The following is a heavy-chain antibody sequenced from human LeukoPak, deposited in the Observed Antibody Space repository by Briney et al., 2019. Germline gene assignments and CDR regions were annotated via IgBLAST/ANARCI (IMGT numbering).Heavy chain of an antibody. Sequence: GGSLRLSCAASGFTFSSYWMHWVRQAPGKGLVWVSRIDSNGNHISYVDSVEGRFTISRDIAKNTLYLQMNSLRVEDTAVYYCGGGRDRTELYFDSWGQGTLVTVSS. CDR3: GGGRDRTELYFDS. V-gene: IGHV3-74*01. CDR2: IDSNGNHI. J-gene: IGHJ4*02. CDR1: GFTFSSYW. D-gene: IGHD3/OR15-3a*01.